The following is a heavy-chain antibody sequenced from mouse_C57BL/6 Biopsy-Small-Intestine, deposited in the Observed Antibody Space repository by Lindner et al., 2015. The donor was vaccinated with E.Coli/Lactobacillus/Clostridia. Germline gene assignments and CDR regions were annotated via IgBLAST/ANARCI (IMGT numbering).Heavy chain of an antibody. J-gene: IGHJ4*01. CDR1: GYTFSSHY. CDR3: ALGSGTYSARY. V-gene: IGHV1-66*01. CDR2: INPRSGNT. Sequence: SVKVSCKASGYTFSSHYIHWVRLAAGQGLEWMGWINPRSGNTDYSQKFQGRVTLTRDTSIDTVYMELSSLTSKDTAVYYCALGSGTYSARYWGQGTLVPVSS. D-gene: IGHD2-10*01.